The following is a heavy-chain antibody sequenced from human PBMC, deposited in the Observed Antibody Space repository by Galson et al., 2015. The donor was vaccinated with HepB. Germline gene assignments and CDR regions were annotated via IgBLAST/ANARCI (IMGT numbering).Heavy chain of an antibody. V-gene: IGHV3-30*18. J-gene: IGHJ5*02. D-gene: IGHD4-11*01. CDR2: ISDDGSNK. Sequence: SLRLSCAASGFTFSTSGMHWVRQAPGRGLEWVAAISDDGSNKHSADSVKGRFFISRDNSNNTVFLQMNSLRVEDTAVYYCTKGAYRHILMSAGWLGPWGQGTLVSVSS. CDR3: TKGAYRHILMSAGWLGP. CDR1: GFTFSTSG.